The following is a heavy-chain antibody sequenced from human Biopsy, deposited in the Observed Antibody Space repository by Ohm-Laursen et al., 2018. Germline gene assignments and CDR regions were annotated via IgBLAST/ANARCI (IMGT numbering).Heavy chain of an antibody. D-gene: IGHD6-19*01. J-gene: IGHJ4*02. V-gene: IGHV4-34*01. CDR2: INHSGST. CDR1: GGSFCGYY. Sequence: PPGALSPTCAVYGGSFCGYYWSWIPPPPGEGLGWVGGINHSGSTNYNPSLKSRVTISVDTSKNQFSLKLSSVTAADTAVYYCARGRLRAVARFDYWGQGTLVTVSS. CDR3: ARGRLRAVARFDY.